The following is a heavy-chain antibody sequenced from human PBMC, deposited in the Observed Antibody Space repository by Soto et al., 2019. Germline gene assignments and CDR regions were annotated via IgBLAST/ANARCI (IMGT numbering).Heavy chain of an antibody. CDR3: ATSPIAMGTIVGGFDF. V-gene: IGHV1-69*06. J-gene: IGHJ4*02. Sequence: QVQLVQSGSEVKKPGSSVKISCKASGGTFTSYAISWVRQAPGQGLEWMGGIFPYFGTSNYAQKFQGRITITADTSTTTANMELSSLISDDTAVYYCATSPIAMGTIVGGFDFWGQGTLVTVSS. CDR1: GGTFTSYA. CDR2: IFPYFGTS. D-gene: IGHD7-27*01.